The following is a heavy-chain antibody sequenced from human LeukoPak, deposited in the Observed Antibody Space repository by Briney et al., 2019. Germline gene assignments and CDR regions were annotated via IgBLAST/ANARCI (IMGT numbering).Heavy chain of an antibody. J-gene: IGHJ4*02. D-gene: IGHD2-15*01. V-gene: IGHV3-30*04. CDR3: ARDRGYCSGGSCLGFDY. Sequence: GGSLRLSCAASGFTFSSYAMHWVRQAPGKGLEWVAVISYDGSNKCYADSVKGRFTISRDNSKNTLYLQMNSLRAEDTAVYYCARDRGYCSGGSCLGFDYWGQGTLVTVSS. CDR1: GFTFSSYA. CDR2: ISYDGSNK.